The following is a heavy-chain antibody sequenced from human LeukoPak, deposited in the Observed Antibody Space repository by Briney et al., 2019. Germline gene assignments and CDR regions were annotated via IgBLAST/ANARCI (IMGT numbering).Heavy chain of an antibody. D-gene: IGHD3-22*01. CDR2: IYYSGST. CDR1: GGSPSSSSYY. V-gene: IGHV4-39*01. J-gene: IGHJ4*02. Sequence: PSETLSLTCTVSGGSPSSSSYYWGWIRQPPGKGLGWLGRIYYSGSTYYNPSLKSRVTISVDTSKNQFSLKLSSVTAADTAVYYCARHFTMIVVVIPMYFDYWGQGTLVTVSS. CDR3: ARHFTMIVVVIPMYFDY.